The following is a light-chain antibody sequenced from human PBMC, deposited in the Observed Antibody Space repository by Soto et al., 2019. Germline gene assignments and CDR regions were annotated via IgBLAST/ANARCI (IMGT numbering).Light chain of an antibody. CDR2: DVS. CDR3: CSYAGSYSWI. Sequence: QSALTQPRSVSGSPGQSVTLSCTGTSNDVGTYNYVSWYQQHPDKAPKLMVYDVSQRPSGVPDRFSGSKSGNTAFLTISGLQPDDDGDYFCCSYAGSYSWIFGGGTKLTVL. J-gene: IGLJ2*01. CDR1: SNDVGTYNY. V-gene: IGLV2-11*01.